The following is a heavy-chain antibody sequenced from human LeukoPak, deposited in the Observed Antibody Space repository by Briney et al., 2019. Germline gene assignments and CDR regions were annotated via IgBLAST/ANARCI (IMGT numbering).Heavy chain of an antibody. Sequence: SETLSLTCTVSGGSIRSSSYYWGWIRQPPGKGLEWIGHIYDTGNTNYNPSLESRVTISVDTSKNQFSLRLTSVTAADTAVYFCARATPWLLPGYWGQGTLVTVSS. D-gene: IGHD3-22*01. CDR1: GGSIRSSSYY. CDR2: IYDTGNT. CDR3: ARATPWLLPGY. J-gene: IGHJ4*02. V-gene: IGHV4-61*05.